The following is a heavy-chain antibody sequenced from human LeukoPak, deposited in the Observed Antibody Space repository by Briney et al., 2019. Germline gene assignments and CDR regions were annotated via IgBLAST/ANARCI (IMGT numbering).Heavy chain of an antibody. Sequence: PSETLSLTCTVSGGSISSTSYYWGWIRQTPGKGLEWIGSIYYSGSTYYNPSLKSRVTISVDTSKNQFSLKLSSVTAADTAVYYCASLLYSSSGYDYWAREPWSPSPQ. D-gene: IGHD6-6*01. J-gene: IGHJ4*02. V-gene: IGHV4-39*01. CDR2: IYYSGST. CDR3: ASLLYSSSGYDY. CDR1: GGSISSTSYY.